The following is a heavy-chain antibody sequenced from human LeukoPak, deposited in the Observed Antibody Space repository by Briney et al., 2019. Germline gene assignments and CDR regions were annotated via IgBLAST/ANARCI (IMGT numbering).Heavy chain of an antibody. J-gene: IGHJ4*02. V-gene: IGHV4-34*01. CDR2: INHTGST. CDR1: GGSFSGDY. D-gene: IGHD5-18*01. Sequence: PSETLSLTCAVYGGSFSGDYWSWIRQPPGKGLEWIGEINHTGSTNYNPSLKSRVTISVDTSKNQFSLKVSSVTAADTAVYYCARIPIHLWXREDYWGQGXLVTVSS. CDR3: ARIPIHLWXREDY.